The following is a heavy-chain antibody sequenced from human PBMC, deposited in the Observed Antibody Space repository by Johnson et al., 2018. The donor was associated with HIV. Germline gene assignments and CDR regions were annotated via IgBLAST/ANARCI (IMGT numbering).Heavy chain of an antibody. CDR3: ARRDRSYDILTGYYQGDAFDI. Sequence: QVQLVESGGGVVQPGRSLRLSCAASGFTFSSYGMHWVRQAPGKGLEWVAVIWYDGSNKYYADSVKGRFTISRDNSKTTLYLQMNSLRAEDTAVYYCARRDRSYDILTGYYQGDAFDIWGQGTMVTVAS. CDR1: GFTFSSYG. V-gene: IGHV3-33*01. J-gene: IGHJ3*02. D-gene: IGHD3-9*01. CDR2: IWYDGSNK.